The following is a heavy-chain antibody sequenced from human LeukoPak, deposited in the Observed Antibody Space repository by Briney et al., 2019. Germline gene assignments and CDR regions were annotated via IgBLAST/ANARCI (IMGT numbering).Heavy chain of an antibody. CDR3: ARGEQQLVPPWFDP. V-gene: IGHV4-30-4*08. D-gene: IGHD6-13*01. J-gene: IGHJ5*02. CDR2: IYYSGST. Sequence: PSETLSLTCTVSGGSISSGDYYWSWIRQPPGKGLEWIGYIYYSGSTYYNPSLKSRVTISVDTSKNQFSLKLSSVTAADTAVYYCARGEQQLVPPWFDPWGQGTLVTVSS. CDR1: GGSISSGDYY.